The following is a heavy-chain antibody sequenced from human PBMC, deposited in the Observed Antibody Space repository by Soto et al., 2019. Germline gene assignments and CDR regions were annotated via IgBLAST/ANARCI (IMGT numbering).Heavy chain of an antibody. J-gene: IGHJ4*02. CDR1: GFTFSIYT. CDR3: ARAVGPFDY. CDR2: ISSSSSYI. V-gene: IGHV3-21*01. D-gene: IGHD1-26*01. Sequence: PGGSLRLSCAVSGFTFSIYTMNWVRQAPGKGLEWVSSISSSSSYIYYADSVKGRFTISRDNAKNSLHLQMNSLRAEDTAVYYCARAVGPFDYWGQGTLVTVSS.